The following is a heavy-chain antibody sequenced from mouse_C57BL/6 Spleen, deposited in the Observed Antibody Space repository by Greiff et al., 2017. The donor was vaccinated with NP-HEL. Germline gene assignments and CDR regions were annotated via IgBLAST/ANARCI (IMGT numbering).Heavy chain of an antibody. CDR1: GYTFTSYW. J-gene: IGHJ2*01. CDR3: ARAKGASITTVPF. V-gene: IGHV1-50*01. Sequence: VQLQQSGAELVKPGASVKLSCKASGYTFTSYWMQWVKQRPGQGLEWIGEIDPSDSYTNYNQKFKGKATLTVDTSSSTAYMQLSSPTSEDSAVYYCARAKGASITTVPFWGQGTTLTVSS. CDR2: IDPSDSYT. D-gene: IGHD1-1*01.